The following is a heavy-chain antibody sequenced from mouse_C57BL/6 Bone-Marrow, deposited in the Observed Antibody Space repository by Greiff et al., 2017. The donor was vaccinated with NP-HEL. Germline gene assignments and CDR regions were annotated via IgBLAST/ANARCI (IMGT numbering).Heavy chain of an antibody. Sequence: VQLQQSGPELVKPGASVKISCKASGYAFSSSWMNWVKQRPGKGLEWIGRIYPGDGDTNYNGKFKGKATLTADKSSSTAYMQLSSLTSEDSAVYFCARGDYGSRRAWFAYWGQGTLVTVSA. CDR2: IYPGDGDT. D-gene: IGHD1-1*01. J-gene: IGHJ3*01. CDR3: ARGDYGSRRAWFAY. V-gene: IGHV1-82*01. CDR1: GYAFSSSW.